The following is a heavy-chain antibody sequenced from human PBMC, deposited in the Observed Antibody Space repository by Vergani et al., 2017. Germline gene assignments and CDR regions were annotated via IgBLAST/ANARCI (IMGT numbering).Heavy chain of an antibody. CDR2: IRNKAYGGTT. J-gene: IGHJ4*02. CDR1: GFSFNSYW. CDR3: SRGRGYSFGYSDY. Sequence: EVQLLESGGGLVQPGGSLRLSCSASGFSFNSYWMHWVRQVPGKGLEWVAFIRNKAYGGTTEYAASVKGRFTISRDDSKRLAYLQLSGLKTEDTAVYFCSRGRGYSFGYSDYWGQGTLVTVSS. V-gene: IGHV3-49*04. D-gene: IGHD5-18*01.